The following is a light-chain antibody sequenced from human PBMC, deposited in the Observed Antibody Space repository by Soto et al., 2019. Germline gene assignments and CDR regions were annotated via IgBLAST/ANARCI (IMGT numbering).Light chain of an antibody. V-gene: IGLV2-8*01. Sequence: QSAPTQPPSASGSPGQSVTISYTGTSSDVGGYNYVSWYQQHPGKAPKLMIYEVSKRPSGVPDRFSGSKSGNTASLTVSGLQAEDEADYYCNSYAGSNNWVFGGGTKLTVL. CDR3: NSYAGSNNWV. CDR2: EVS. J-gene: IGLJ3*02. CDR1: SSDVGGYNY.